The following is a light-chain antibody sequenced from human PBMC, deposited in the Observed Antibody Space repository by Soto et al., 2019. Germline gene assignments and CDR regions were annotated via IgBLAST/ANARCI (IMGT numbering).Light chain of an antibody. CDR1: QSVSYN. Sequence: EIVMTQSPATLSVSPGERATLSCRASQSVSYNLAWYQQKPGQGPRLLIYGAFTRATGNPARFSGSGSGTEFTLTISSLQSEDFGVYYCQQYKNWPPLTFGGGTKVEIK. J-gene: IGKJ4*01. V-gene: IGKV3-15*01. CDR2: GAF. CDR3: QQYKNWPPLT.